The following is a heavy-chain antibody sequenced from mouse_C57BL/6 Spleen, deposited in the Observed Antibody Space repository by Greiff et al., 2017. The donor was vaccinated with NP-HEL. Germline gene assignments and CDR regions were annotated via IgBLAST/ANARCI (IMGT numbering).Heavy chain of an antibody. D-gene: IGHD1-1*01. Sequence: VQLKQSGAELVRPGASVKLSCTASGFNIKDDYMHWVKQRPEQGLEWIGWIDPENGDTEYASKFQGKATLTADTSSNTAYLQVSSLTSEDTAVYYCTSGRASTTVVPYAMDYWGQGTSVTVSS. CDR2: IDPENGDT. J-gene: IGHJ4*01. CDR3: TSGRASTTVVPYAMDY. CDR1: GFNIKDDY. V-gene: IGHV14-4*01.